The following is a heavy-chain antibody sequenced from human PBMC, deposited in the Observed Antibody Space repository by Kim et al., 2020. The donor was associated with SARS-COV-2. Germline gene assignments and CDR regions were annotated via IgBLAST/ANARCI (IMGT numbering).Heavy chain of an antibody. Sequence: GGSLRLSCAASGFTFSIYNMNWVRQAPGKGLEWVAHISTRSDFIYYADSLRGRSTISRDNTRNSQFLHVNSLRAEDTAVYYCARGRGVNRWKDAFEVWGQGTMVTVSS. D-gene: IGHD1-1*01. CDR3: ARGRGVNRWKDAFEV. CDR1: GFTFSIYN. CDR2: ISTRSDFI. J-gene: IGHJ3*01. V-gene: IGHV3-21*06.